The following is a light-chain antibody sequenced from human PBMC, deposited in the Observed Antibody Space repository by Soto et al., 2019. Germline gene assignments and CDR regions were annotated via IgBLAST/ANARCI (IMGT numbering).Light chain of an antibody. J-gene: IGKJ5*01. CDR2: AAS. Sequence: DIHITHSPSSLSASVVYRVTVTCLTSQNIYNYLNWYQQKPGKAPKLLIYAASSVQSGVPLRFSGSGSGTDFTLTISSLQPEDFATYYCQQTHSTPVTFGQGTRLEIK. V-gene: IGKV1-39*01. CDR1: QNIYNY. CDR3: QQTHSTPVT.